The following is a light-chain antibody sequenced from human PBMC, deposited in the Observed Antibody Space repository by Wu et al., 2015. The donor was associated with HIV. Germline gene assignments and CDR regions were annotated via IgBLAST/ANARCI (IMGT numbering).Light chain of an antibody. V-gene: IGKV3-11*01. J-gene: IGKJ5*01. Sequence: EIVLTQSPATLSLSPGERATLSCRASQTVYNYFAWYQQRPGQAPRLLIKDASNRASGIPDRFSGGGSGTDFTLTIIALEPEDVATYYCQQLNSYPLTFGQGTRLEIK. CDR2: DAS. CDR3: QQLNSYPLT. CDR1: QTVYNY.